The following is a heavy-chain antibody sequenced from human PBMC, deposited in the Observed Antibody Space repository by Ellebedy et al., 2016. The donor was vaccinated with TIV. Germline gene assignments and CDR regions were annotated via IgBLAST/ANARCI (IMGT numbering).Heavy chain of an antibody. Sequence: GESLKISCAASGFTFRSYGIHWVRQAPGKGLEWVAVISYDGTYKYNADSVKGRFTISRNNSKNTLYLQTNSLRAEDTAVYYCARDYYDSSGYPYYYYAMDVWGQGTTVTVSS. J-gene: IGHJ6*02. CDR1: GFTFRSYG. CDR3: ARDYYDSSGYPYYYYAMDV. D-gene: IGHD3-22*01. V-gene: IGHV3-30-3*01. CDR2: ISYDGTYK.